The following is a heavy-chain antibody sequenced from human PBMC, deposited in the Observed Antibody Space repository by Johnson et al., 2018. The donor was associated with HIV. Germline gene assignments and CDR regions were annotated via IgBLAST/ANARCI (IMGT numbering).Heavy chain of an antibody. Sequence: IQLLEPGVRLVRPGASLRLSCLASGFTFAYYGMSWVRQAPGKGLEWVSGIHWNGGSTGYADSVKGRFTISRDNAKNSLYLQMNSLRAEDTALYYCARDFSDYGDYGRCAFDIWGQGTMVTVSS. V-gene: IGHV3-20*04. CDR2: IHWNGGST. CDR3: ARDFSDYGDYGRCAFDI. J-gene: IGHJ3*02. CDR1: GFTFAYYG. D-gene: IGHD4-17*01.